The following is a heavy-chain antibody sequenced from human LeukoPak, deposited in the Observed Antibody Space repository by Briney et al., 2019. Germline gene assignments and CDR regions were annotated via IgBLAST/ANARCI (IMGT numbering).Heavy chain of an antibody. V-gene: IGHV1-8*01. Sequence: ASVKVSCKASGYTFTSYDINWVRQATGQGLEWMGWMNPNSGNTGYAQKFQGRVTMTRNTSISTAYMELSSLRSEDTAVYYCASAYYDYVWGRDYYYMDVWGKGPRSPSP. CDR2: MNPNSGNT. D-gene: IGHD3-16*01. CDR1: GYTFTSYD. J-gene: IGHJ6*03. CDR3: ASAYYDYVWGRDYYYMDV.